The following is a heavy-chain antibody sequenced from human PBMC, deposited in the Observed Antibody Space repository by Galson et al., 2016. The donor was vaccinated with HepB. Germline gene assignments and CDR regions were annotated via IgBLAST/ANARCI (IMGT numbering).Heavy chain of an antibody. CDR3: ARGSAPITDYYLDY. J-gene: IGHJ4*01. Sequence: SLRLSCAASDFTFSTYAMRWVRQAPGKGLEWVAAILYDGEYYADSVRGRFTISRDNPKNTLDLQMNSLSTGDTAVYYCARGSAPITDYYLDYWGQGTLVTVSS. CDR1: DFTFSTYA. D-gene: IGHD1-14*01. CDR2: ILYDGE. V-gene: IGHV3-30*04.